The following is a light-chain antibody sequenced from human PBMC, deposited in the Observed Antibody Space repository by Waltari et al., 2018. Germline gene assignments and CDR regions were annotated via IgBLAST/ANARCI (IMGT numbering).Light chain of an antibody. V-gene: IGKV1-39*01. J-gene: IGKJ1*01. Sequence: DFQMTQSPSSVSASVGDRVTITCRASQYISTYLNWYQQKPGKGPKLLIYAASTLQSGVPSRFSGSGSGTDFTFTISSLQLEDFATYYCQQSYDTPRTFGQGTKVEVK. CDR2: AAS. CDR3: QQSYDTPRT. CDR1: QYISTY.